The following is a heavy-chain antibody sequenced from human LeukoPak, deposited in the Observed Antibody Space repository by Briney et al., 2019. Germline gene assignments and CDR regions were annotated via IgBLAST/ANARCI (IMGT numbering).Heavy chain of an antibody. D-gene: IGHD6-19*01. CDR2: IYTSGST. V-gene: IGHV4-4*07. J-gene: IGHJ4*02. CDR3: ARERSSGWYGYYFDY. CDR1: GGSISSYY. Sequence: PSETLSLTCTVSGGSISSYYWSWIRQPAGKGLEWIGRIYTSGSTNYNPSLKSRVTMSVDTSKNQLSLKLSSVTAADTAVYYCARERSSGWYGYYFDYWGQGTLVTVSS.